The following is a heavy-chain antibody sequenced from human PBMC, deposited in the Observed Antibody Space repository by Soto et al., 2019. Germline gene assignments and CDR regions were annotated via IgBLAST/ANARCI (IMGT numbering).Heavy chain of an antibody. Sequence: GGSLRLSCAASGFTFSSYGMHWVRQAPGKGLEWVAVISYDGSNKYYADSVKGRFTISRDNSKNTLYLQMNSLRAEDTAVYYCAKGGGSYDYGMDVWGQGTTVTVSS. D-gene: IGHD3-10*01. V-gene: IGHV3-30*18. J-gene: IGHJ6*02. CDR2: ISYDGSNK. CDR3: AKGGGSYDYGMDV. CDR1: GFTFSSYG.